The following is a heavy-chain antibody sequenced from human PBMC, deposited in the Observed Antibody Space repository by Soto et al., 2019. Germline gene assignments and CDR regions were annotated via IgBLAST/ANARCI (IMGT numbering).Heavy chain of an antibody. CDR1: GGSFSGYY. V-gene: IGHV4-34*01. D-gene: IGHD1-26*01. CDR2: INHSGST. CDR3: ARGGGGKAAAGRRWFDP. J-gene: IGHJ5*02. Sequence: QVQLQQWGAGLLKPSVTLSLTCAVYGGSFSGYYWSWIRQPPGKGLEWIGEINHSGSTNYNPSLKSRVNISVDTSKNQFSLKLSSVAAADTAVYYCARGGGGKAAAGRRWFDPWGQGTLVTGSS.